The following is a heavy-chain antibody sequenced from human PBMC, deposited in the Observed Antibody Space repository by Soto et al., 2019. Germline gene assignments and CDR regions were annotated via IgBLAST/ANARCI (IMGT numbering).Heavy chain of an antibody. CDR2: IYSSGIT. CDR3: VSGAKSSFRTFDY. Sequence: EVQLVESGGGLVHPGGSLRLSCAASEFTVGSNYMNWVRQSPGKGLEWVSVIYSSGITNYADSVKGRFTISRDSSKNILYLQMNSMRVEDTAVYYCVSGAKSSFRTFDYCRKGTLVTVSS. CDR1: EFTVGSNY. J-gene: IGHJ4*02. V-gene: IGHV3-66*01. D-gene: IGHD2-15*01.